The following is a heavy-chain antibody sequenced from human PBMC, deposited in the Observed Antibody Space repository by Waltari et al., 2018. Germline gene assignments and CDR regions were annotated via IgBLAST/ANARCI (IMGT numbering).Heavy chain of an antibody. Sequence: QVQLVESGGGVVQPGGSLRLSCAAPGFTFSSYGMHWVRQAPGKGLEWVAFIRYDGSNKYYADSVKGRFTISRDNSKNTLYLQMNSLRAEDTAVYYCAKDYGGNGAFDIWGQGTMVTVSS. CDR2: IRYDGSNK. CDR3: AKDYGGNGAFDI. V-gene: IGHV3-30*02. J-gene: IGHJ3*02. CDR1: GFTFSSYG. D-gene: IGHD2-15*01.